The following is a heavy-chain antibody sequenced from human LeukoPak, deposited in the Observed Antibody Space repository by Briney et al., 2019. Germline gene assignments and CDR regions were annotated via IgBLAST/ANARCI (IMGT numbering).Heavy chain of an antibody. CDR1: GFTFSYYS. J-gene: IGHJ4*02. Sequence: GGSLRLSCAASGFTFSYYSMNWVRQAPGKGLAWVSHISDSSETKYYADSVQGRFTISRDNAKNSLYLQMNSLRAEDTAVYYCARAAGVPAARFDYWGQGALVTVSS. V-gene: IGHV3-48*01. D-gene: IGHD2-2*01. CDR3: ARAAGVPAARFDY. CDR2: ISDSSETK.